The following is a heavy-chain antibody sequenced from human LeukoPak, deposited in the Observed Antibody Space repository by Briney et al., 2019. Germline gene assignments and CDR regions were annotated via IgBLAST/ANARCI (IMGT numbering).Heavy chain of an antibody. CDR1: GYTFTGYY. D-gene: IGHD3-10*01. CDR2: INPNSGGT. J-gene: IGHJ5*02. CDR3: ARGVTMVLNWFDP. Sequence: RASVKVSCKASGYTFTGYYMHWVRQAPGQGLEWMGWINPNSGGTNYAQKFQGRVTMTRDTSISTAYMEPSRLRSDDTAVYYCARGVTMVLNWFDPWGQGTLVTVSS. V-gene: IGHV1-2*02.